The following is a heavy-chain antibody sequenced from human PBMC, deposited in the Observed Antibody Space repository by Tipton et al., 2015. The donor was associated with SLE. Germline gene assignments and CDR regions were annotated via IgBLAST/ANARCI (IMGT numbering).Heavy chain of an antibody. CDR1: GGSFSGYY. J-gene: IGHJ4*02. CDR3: ARLAGTVDY. CDR2: IYYSGST. Sequence: LRLSCAVYGGSFSGYYWSWIRQPPGKGLEWIGYIYYSGSTNYNPSLKSRVTVSVDTSKNQFSLKLSSVTAADTAVYYCARLAGTVDYWGQGTLVTVSS. V-gene: IGHV4-59*08. D-gene: IGHD6-13*01.